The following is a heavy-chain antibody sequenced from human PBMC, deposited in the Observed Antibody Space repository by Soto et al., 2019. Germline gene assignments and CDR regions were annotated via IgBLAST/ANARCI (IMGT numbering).Heavy chain of an antibody. D-gene: IGHD3-22*01. CDR2: IW. CDR3: ARGDDSSLDY. Sequence: GGSLRLSCAASGFTFSSYGMHWVRQAPGKGLEWVALIWYADSVKGRFTISRDNSKNTLYLQINSLRAEDTAVYYCARGDDSSLDYWGQGTLVTVSS. J-gene: IGHJ4*02. CDR1: GFTFSSYG. V-gene: IGHV3-33*01.